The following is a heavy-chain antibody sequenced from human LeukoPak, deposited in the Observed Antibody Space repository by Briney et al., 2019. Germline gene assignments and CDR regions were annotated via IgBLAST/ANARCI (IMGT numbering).Heavy chain of an antibody. J-gene: IGHJ4*02. CDR3: ARGGSSWLY. CDR1: GLTFSAYW. V-gene: IGHV3-7*01. CDR2: IKQDGSEK. Sequence: GVSLRLSCAASGLTFSAYWMSWVHQAPGKGLEWVANIKQDGSEKYYVDSVKGRFTISRDNPKNSLYLQMNSLRAEDTAVYYCARGGSSWLYWGQGTLVTVSS. D-gene: IGHD6-13*01.